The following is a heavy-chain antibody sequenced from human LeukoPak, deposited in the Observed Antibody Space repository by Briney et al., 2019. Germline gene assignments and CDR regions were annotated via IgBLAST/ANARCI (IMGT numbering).Heavy chain of an antibody. CDR3: ARDKYGGNSNAFDI. V-gene: IGHV3-74*01. CDR1: GFTFSSYW. Sequence: GGSLRLSCAASGFTFSSYWMHWARQVPGKGLVWVARIGTDGSRTTYADYVQGRFTISRDNAKNTLYLQMNSLRAEDTAVYYCARDKYGGNSNAFDIWGQGTLVTVSS. CDR2: IGTDGSRT. D-gene: IGHD4-23*01. J-gene: IGHJ3*02.